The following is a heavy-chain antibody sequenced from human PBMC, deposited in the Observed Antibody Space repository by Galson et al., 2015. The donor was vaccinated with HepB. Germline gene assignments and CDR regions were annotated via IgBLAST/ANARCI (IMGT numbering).Heavy chain of an antibody. J-gene: IGHJ5*02. Sequence: SVKVSCKASGYTFSTYSITWVRQAPGQGLEWMGWISPYNRDTNYARKFQGRVTMTTDTFTSTAYMELRSLRPDDTAFYYCARGAVVGVVGSSQNNWFAPWGQGTLVTVSS. V-gene: IGHV1-18*01. CDR3: ARGAVVGVVGSSQNNWFAP. CDR2: ISPYNRDT. D-gene: IGHD2-15*01. CDR1: GYTFSTYS.